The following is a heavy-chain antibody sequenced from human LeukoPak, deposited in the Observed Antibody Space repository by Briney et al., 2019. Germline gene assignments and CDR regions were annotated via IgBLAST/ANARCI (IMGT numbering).Heavy chain of an antibody. CDR3: ARVSEKVVSRHYSYYMDV. J-gene: IGHJ6*03. Sequence: PSETLSLTCTVSGGSMNNYYWNWIRQPPGKGLEWIGSIFYTGSTNHNPSLNSRVTMSVDTSKGQFSLNLSSVTAADTAVYYCARVSEKVVSRHYSYYMDVWGKGTTVTVSS. V-gene: IGHV4-59*01. CDR1: GGSMNNYY. CDR2: IFYTGST. D-gene: IGHD3-10*01.